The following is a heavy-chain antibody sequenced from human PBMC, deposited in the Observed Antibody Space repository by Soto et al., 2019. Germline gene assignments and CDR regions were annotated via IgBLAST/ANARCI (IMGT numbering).Heavy chain of an antibody. CDR2: IYYSGST. CDR3: ATDYYYDSSGYRTRNGAFDI. Sequence: SETMSLTCTVSGGSISSYYWSWIRQPPGKVLEWIGYIYYSGSTNYNPSLKSRVTISVDTSKNQFSLKLSSVTAADTAVYYCATDYYYDSSGYRTRNGAFDIWGQGTMVTVS. D-gene: IGHD3-22*01. J-gene: IGHJ3*02. V-gene: IGHV4-59*01. CDR1: GGSISSYY.